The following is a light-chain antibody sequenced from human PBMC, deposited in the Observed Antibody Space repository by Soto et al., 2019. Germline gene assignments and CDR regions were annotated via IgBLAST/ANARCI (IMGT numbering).Light chain of an antibody. Sequence: QSVLTQPASVAGSHGQSITISCTGTSSDVGGYNYVSWYQQHPGKAPKLMIYDVSNRPSGVSNRFSGSKSGNTASLTISGLQADDEADYYCSSYTSSSTRLFGTGTKLTVL. J-gene: IGLJ1*01. CDR2: DVS. CDR1: SSDVGGYNY. CDR3: SSYTSSSTRL. V-gene: IGLV2-14*01.